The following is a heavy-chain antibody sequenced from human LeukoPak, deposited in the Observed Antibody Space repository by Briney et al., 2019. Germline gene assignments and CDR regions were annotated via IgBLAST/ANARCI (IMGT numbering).Heavy chain of an antibody. CDR2: ISGSGGST. V-gene: IGHV3-23*01. CDR3: ARDPSSWYYYYMDV. CDR1: GFTFSSYE. D-gene: IGHD6-13*01. J-gene: IGHJ6*03. Sequence: GGSLRLSCAASGFTFSSYEMNWVRQAPGKGLEWVSAISGSGGSTYYADSVKGRFTISRDNSKNTLYLQMNSLRAEDTAVYYCARDPSSWYYYYMDVWGKGTTVTVSS.